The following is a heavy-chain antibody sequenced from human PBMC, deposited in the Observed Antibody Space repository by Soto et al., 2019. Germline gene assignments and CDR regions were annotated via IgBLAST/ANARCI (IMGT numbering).Heavy chain of an antibody. V-gene: IGHV3-74*03. J-gene: IGHJ6*02. D-gene: IGHD3-10*01. CDR3: AREGSLGLDV. CDR1: GFIFSSFC. CDR2: INGDGASL. Sequence: EVRLEEAGGGFVQPGGSLRVYCSGSGFIFSSFCMHWVRQGPGKGLEWVSRINGDGASLAYADSVKGRFSISRDNVKNTLHLQMNSLGAADTAVYFCAREGSLGLDVWGRGTTVTVSS.